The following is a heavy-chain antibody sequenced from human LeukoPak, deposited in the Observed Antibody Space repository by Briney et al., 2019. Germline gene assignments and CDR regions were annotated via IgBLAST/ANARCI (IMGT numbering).Heavy chain of an antibody. J-gene: IGHJ6*02. CDR3: ASDFTDYYGMDV. Sequence: SETLSLTCTVSGGSISSGDYYWSWIRQPPGKGLEWIGYIYYSGSTYYNPSLKSRVTISVATSKNQFSLKLSSVTAADTAVYYCASDFTDYYGMDVWGQGTTVTVSS. V-gene: IGHV4-30-4*01. CDR1: GGSISSGDYY. CDR2: IYYSGST.